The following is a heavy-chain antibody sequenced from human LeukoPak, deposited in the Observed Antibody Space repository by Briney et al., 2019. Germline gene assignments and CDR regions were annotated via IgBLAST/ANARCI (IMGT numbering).Heavy chain of an antibody. CDR2: MNPNSGNT. CDR1: GYTFTSYD. J-gene: IGHJ3*02. D-gene: IGHD6-6*01. CDR3: ARFASGSSSTAPGALDI. Sequence: ASVKVSCKASGYTFTSYDINWVRQATGQGLEWMGWMNPNSGNTGYAQKFQGRVTITRNTSISTAYMELSSLRSEDTAVYYCARFASGSSSTAPGALDIWGQGTMVTVSS. V-gene: IGHV1-8*03.